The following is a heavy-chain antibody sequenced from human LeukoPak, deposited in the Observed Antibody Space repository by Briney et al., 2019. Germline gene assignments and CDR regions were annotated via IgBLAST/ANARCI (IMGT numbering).Heavy chain of an antibody. CDR3: ATGRQDYYDSSGSLAPYYYFDY. D-gene: IGHD3-22*01. CDR1: GYTFTSYG. Sequence: ASVKVSCKASGYTFTSYGISWVRQAPGKGLEWMGGFDPEDGETIYAQKFQGRVTMTEDTSTDTAYMELSSLRSEDTAVYYCATGRQDYYDSSGSLAPYYYFDYWGQGTLVTVSS. J-gene: IGHJ4*02. V-gene: IGHV1-24*01. CDR2: FDPEDGET.